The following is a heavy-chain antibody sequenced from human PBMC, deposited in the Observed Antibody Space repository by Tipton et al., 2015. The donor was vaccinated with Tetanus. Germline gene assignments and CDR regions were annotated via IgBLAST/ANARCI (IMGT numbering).Heavy chain of an antibody. D-gene: IGHD3-3*01. CDR3: ARANYEFPKKGPFDS. J-gene: IGHJ4*02. V-gene: IGHV4-61*01. Sequence: TLSLTCTVSGGSIRSDNYYWNWIRQPPGKGLEWLAYISYGGSTNSNYPLKSRITISQDTSKNQFSLKLTSVTAADTAVYYCARANYEFPKKGPFDSWGQGAPVIVSS. CDR1: GGSIRSDNYY. CDR2: ISYGGST.